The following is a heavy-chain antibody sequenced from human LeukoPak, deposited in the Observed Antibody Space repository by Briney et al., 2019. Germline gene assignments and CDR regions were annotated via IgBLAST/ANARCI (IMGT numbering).Heavy chain of an antibody. CDR1: GFTFSSYG. CDR3: ARDQRATASTGSYFDY. Sequence: PGGSPRLSCAASGFTFSSYGMNWVRQAPGKGLEWVSSVSSSSSYIYYADSVKGRFTISRDNAKNSLSLQMNSLRAEDTAVYYCARDQRATASTGSYFDYWGQGTLVTVSS. D-gene: IGHD1-1*01. J-gene: IGHJ4*02. CDR2: VSSSSSYI. V-gene: IGHV3-21*01.